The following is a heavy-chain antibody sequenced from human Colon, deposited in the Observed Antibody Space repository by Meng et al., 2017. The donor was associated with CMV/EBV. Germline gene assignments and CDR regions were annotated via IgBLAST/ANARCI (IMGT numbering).Heavy chain of an antibody. CDR3: ARDRSVVPAAVYYYYGMDV. D-gene: IGHD2-2*01. V-gene: IGHV3-21*01. CDR1: GFSLSGHS. CDR2: ISPGSSSI. Sequence: GESLKISCAASGFSLSGHSMNWVRQAPGKGLEWVSSISPGSSSIHYADSVKGRFSVSRDNAKNSLYLQMNSLRAEDTAVYYCARDRSVVPAAVYYYYGMDVWGQGTTVTVSS. J-gene: IGHJ6*02.